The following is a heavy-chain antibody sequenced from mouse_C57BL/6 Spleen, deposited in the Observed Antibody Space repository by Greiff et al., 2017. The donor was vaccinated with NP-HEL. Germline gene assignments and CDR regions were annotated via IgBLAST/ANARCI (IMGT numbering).Heavy chain of an antibody. V-gene: IGHV5-4*01. D-gene: IGHD2-5*01. J-gene: IGHJ1*03. CDR1: GFTFSSYA. CDR2: ISDGGSYT. CDR3: ARLSTIVTFWYFDV. Sequence: EVHLVESGGGLVKPGGSLKLSCAASGFTFSSYAMSWVRQTREKRLEWVATISDGGSYTYYPDNVKGRFTISRDNAKNNLYLQMSHLKSEDTAMYYCARLSTIVTFWYFDVWGTGTTVTVSS.